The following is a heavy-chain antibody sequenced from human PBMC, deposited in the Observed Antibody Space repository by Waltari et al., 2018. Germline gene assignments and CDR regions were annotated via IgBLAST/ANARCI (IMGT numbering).Heavy chain of an antibody. CDR2: ISGSGGST. J-gene: IGHJ4*02. CDR3: AKDGTGGEGPWDY. V-gene: IGHV3-23*01. CDR1: GFTFRSYA. D-gene: IGHD2-8*02. Sequence: EVQLLESGGGLVQPGGSLRLSCAASGFTFRSYAMSWVRQAPGKGLEWVSAISGSGGSTYYADSVKGRFTISRDNSKNTLYLQMNSLRAEDTAVYYCAKDGTGGEGPWDYWGQGTLVTVSS.